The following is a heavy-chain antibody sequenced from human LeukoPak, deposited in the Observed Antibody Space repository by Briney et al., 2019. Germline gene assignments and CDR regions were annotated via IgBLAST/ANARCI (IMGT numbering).Heavy chain of an antibody. Sequence: GASVKVSCKASGYTFTGYYMHWVRQAPGQGLEWMGWISVNNGNAKYAQKIQGRVTMTTDTSTSTAYMELRSLRSDDTAVYYCAKDRGHIYYGWGIKIDSWGQGTLVTVSS. CDR2: ISVNNGNA. CDR1: GYTFTGYY. CDR3: AKDRGHIYYGWGIKIDS. D-gene: IGHD3-10*01. J-gene: IGHJ5*01. V-gene: IGHV1-18*04.